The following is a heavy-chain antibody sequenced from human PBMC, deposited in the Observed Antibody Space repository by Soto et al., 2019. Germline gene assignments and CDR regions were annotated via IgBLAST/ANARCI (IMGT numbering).Heavy chain of an antibody. Sequence: ASVKVSCKVSGYTLTELSMHWVRQAPGKGLEWMGGFDPEDGETIYAQKFQGRVTMTEDTSTDTAYMELSSLRSEDTAVYYCATAPNYDYVLVTPYYFDYWGQGTLVTVSS. D-gene: IGHD3-16*01. CDR2: FDPEDGET. J-gene: IGHJ4*02. V-gene: IGHV1-24*01. CDR1: GYTLTELS. CDR3: ATAPNYDYVLVTPYYFDY.